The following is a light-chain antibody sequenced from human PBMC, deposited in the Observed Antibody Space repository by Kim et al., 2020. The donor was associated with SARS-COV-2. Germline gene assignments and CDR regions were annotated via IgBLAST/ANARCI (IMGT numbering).Light chain of an antibody. Sequence: DTQMTQAPSSLSASVGDRVTITCRASQSIGRYLNWYKQKPGKAPMLLIYAASSLQGGVPSRFSGSRSGTDFTLTISSLQPEDFATYYCQQSYRTPYSFGQGTKLEI. V-gene: IGKV1-39*01. CDR1: QSIGRY. CDR2: AAS. CDR3: QQSYRTPYS. J-gene: IGKJ2*01.